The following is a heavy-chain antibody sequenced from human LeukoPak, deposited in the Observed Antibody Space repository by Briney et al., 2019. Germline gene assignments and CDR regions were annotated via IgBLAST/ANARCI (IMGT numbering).Heavy chain of an antibody. V-gene: IGHV3-74*01. D-gene: IGHD3-3*01. CDR2: INSDGSST. J-gene: IGHJ4*02. CDR1: GFTFSSYW. CDR3: ARGGEYYDFWSGYYCDY. Sequence: GGPLRLSCAASGFTFSSYWMHWVRQAPGKGLVWVSRINSDGSSTSYADSVKGRFTISRDNAKNTLYLQMNSLRAEDTAVYYCARGGEYYDFWSGYYCDYWGQGTLVTVSS.